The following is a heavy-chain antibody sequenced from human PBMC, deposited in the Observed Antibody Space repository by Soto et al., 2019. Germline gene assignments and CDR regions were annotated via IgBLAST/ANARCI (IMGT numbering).Heavy chain of an antibody. V-gene: IGHV1-69*13. J-gene: IGHJ5*02. Sequence: SVKVSCKASGGTFSSYAISWVQQAPGQGLEWMGGIIPIFGTANCAQRFQGRVTITADESTSTAYMELSSLRSEDTAVYYCARDRALLAARPRFGFDPWGQGTLVTVSS. CDR3: ARDRALLAARPRFGFDP. D-gene: IGHD6-6*01. CDR1: GGTFSSYA. CDR2: IIPIFGTA.